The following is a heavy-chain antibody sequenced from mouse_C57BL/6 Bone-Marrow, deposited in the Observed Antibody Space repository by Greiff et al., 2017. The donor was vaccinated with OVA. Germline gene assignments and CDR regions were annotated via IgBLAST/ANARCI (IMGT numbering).Heavy chain of an antibody. D-gene: IGHD1-1*01. Sequence: QVQLKQSGAELARPGASVKLSCTASGYTFTSYGISWVKQRTGQGLEWIGEIYPRSGNTYYNEKFKGKATLTADKSSSTAYMELRSLTSEDSAVYFCARFITTVEDYGGQGTTLTVSS. CDR2: IYPRSGNT. V-gene: IGHV1-81*01. J-gene: IGHJ2*01. CDR3: ARFITTVEDY. CDR1: GYTFTSYG.